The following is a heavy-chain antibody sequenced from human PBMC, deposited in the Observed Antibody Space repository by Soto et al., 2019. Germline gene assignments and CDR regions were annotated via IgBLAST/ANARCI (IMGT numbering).Heavy chain of an antibody. CDR3: ARGYYYDSSDNWFDP. V-gene: IGHV1-2*02. J-gene: IGHJ5*02. CDR2: INPNSGGT. CDR1: GYTFTGYY. D-gene: IGHD3-22*01. Sequence: ASVKVSCKASGYTFTGYYMHWVRQSPGQGLEWMGWINPNSGGTNYAQKFQGRVTMTRDTSISTAYMELSRLRSDDTAVYYCARGYYYDSSDNWFDPWGQGTLVTVSS.